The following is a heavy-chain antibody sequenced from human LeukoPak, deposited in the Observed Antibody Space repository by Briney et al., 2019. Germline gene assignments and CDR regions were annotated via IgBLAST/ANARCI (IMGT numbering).Heavy chain of an antibody. D-gene: IGHD3-22*01. CDR2: IHYRGST. Sequence: PSETLSLTCTVSGGSISGYYWSWIRQPPGKGLEWIGYIHYRGSTNYYPSLRSRVTISVDTSKSQFSLKLTSLTAADTAVYYCARAKWGSSGYYFDYWGQGTLVAVSS. CDR3: ARAKWGSSGYYFDY. J-gene: IGHJ4*02. V-gene: IGHV4-59*01. CDR1: GGSISGYY.